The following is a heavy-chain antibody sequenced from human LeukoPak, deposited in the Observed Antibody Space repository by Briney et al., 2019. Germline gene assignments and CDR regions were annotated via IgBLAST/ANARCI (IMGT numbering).Heavy chain of an antibody. D-gene: IGHD1-26*01. Sequence: PSQTLSLTCIVSGGSISSGNYFWTWIRQPPGKGLECIGYISYSGSTYYNPSLKSRVTVSVDRSKNQFSLRLSSVTAADTAIYYCARETPERYRGSYFDYWGQGTLVTVSS. CDR1: GGSISSGNYF. CDR2: ISYSGST. V-gene: IGHV4-30-2*01. CDR3: ARETPERYRGSYFDY. J-gene: IGHJ4*02.